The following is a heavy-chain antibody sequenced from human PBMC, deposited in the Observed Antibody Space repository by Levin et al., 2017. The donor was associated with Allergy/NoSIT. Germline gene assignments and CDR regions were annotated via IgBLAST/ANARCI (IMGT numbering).Heavy chain of an antibody. CDR3: AREGAKGAFDI. Sequence: SQTLSLTCTVSGGSISSSYWSWIRQPPGKGLEWIGYIYYSGSTNYNPSLKSRVTISVDTSKNQFSLKLSSVTAADTAVYYCAREGAKGAFDIWGQGTMVTVSS. CDR1: GGSISSSY. D-gene: IGHD4/OR15-4a*01. J-gene: IGHJ3*02. CDR2: IYYSGST. V-gene: IGHV4-59*01.